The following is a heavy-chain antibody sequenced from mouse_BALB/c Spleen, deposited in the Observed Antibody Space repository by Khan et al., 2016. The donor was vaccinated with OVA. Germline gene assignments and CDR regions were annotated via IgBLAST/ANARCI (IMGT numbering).Heavy chain of an antibody. J-gene: IGHJ3*01. Sequence: QVQLQQSGAELARPGASVKLSCKASGYTFTDFYINWVKQRTGQGLEWIGEISPVSGDTYYNEKFKGKATLTADKSSSTAYMQLSSLTSDASAVYFCARRNYFGYTVAYWGQGTLVTVSA. V-gene: IGHV1-77*01. CDR1: GYTFTDFY. CDR2: ISPVSGDT. D-gene: IGHD1-2*01. CDR3: ARRNYFGYTVAY.